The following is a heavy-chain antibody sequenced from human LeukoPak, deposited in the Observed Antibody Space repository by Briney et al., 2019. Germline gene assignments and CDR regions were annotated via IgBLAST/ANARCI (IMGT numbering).Heavy chain of an antibody. CDR3: ARELYSPGKSLDS. V-gene: IGHV3-48*01. J-gene: IGHJ5*01. D-gene: IGHD3-10*01. Sequence: GGSLRLSCAASGFTFSTYSMNWVRQAPGKGLEWVSYIDSRGTTVYYADSVKGRFTISRDNAENSLYLQMKSLRAEDTAVYYCARELYSPGKSLDSWGQGRLVTVP. CDR1: GFTFSTYS. CDR2: IDSRGTTV.